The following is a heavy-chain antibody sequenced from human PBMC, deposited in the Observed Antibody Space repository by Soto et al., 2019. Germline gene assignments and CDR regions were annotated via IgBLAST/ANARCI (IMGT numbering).Heavy chain of an antibody. D-gene: IGHD3-10*01. CDR1: GYTFTSYG. CDR2: XSXYXGXT. V-gene: IGHV1-18*01. CDR3: ARDDPMGLCY. Sequence: ASVKVSCTASGYTFTSYGISLVRQAPVQGLEXMXXXSXYXGXTXXXXKLQGRVTMTTDTSTSTAYMELRSLRSDDTAVYYCARDDPMGLCYWGQGTLVTVSS. J-gene: IGHJ4*02.